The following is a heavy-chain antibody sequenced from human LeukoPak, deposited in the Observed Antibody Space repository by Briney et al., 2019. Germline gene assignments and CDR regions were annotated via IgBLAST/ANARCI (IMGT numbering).Heavy chain of an antibody. CDR2: INHSGST. CDR3: ARGANYYDFWSGDFDP. CDR1: GVSFSGYY. D-gene: IGHD3-3*01. V-gene: IGHV4-34*01. J-gene: IGHJ5*02. Sequence: SETLSLTCAVYGVSFSGYYWSWIRQPPGKGLEWIGEINHSGSTNYNPSLKSRVTISVDTSKNQFSLKLSSVTAADTAVYYCARGANYYDFWSGDFDPWGQGTLVTVSS.